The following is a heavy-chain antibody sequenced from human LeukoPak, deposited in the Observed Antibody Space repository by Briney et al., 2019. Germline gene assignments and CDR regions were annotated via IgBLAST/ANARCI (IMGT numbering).Heavy chain of an antibody. Sequence: PSETLSLTCTVSGGSITSYFWSWVRQPPGMGLEWIAYIYSSGNTRYNPSLKSRVTISLDTSNNQFSLKLTSVTAADTAVYYCARGWQQLANWFDPWGQGALVTVSS. J-gene: IGHJ5*02. V-gene: IGHV4-59*12. CDR1: GGSITSYF. CDR3: ARGWQQLANWFDP. D-gene: IGHD6-13*01. CDR2: IYSSGNT.